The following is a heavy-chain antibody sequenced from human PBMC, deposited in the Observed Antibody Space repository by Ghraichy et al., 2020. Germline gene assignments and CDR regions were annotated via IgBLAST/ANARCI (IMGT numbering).Heavy chain of an antibody. CDR2: VRSSGNT. D-gene: IGHD1-1*01. V-gene: IGHV4-59*01. CDR3: ASATGSLGRYDY. J-gene: IGHJ4*02. CDR1: GASISSYY. Sequence: SETLSLTCSVSGASISSYYWTWIRQPPGKGLEWIGFVRSSGNTNYNPSLKSRVAISFDTSKSEFSLTVNSVTAADMALYFCASATGSLGRYDYWGRGTLVTVSP.